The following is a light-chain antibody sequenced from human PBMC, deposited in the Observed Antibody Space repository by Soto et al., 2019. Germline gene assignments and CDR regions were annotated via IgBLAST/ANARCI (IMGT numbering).Light chain of an antibody. Sequence: EIVLTQSPATLSLSPGERATLSCRASQSVSNFFVWYQQKRGQAPRLLIYDASKRATGIPARFSGSGSGTDFTLTISSLQPEDFAVYYCQQRLNWPLTFGGGTTVEIK. V-gene: IGKV3-11*01. J-gene: IGKJ4*01. CDR2: DAS. CDR3: QQRLNWPLT. CDR1: QSVSNF.